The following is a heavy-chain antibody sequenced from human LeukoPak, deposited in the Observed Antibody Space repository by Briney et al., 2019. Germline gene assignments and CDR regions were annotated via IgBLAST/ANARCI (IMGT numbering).Heavy chain of an antibody. D-gene: IGHD2-2*01. CDR1: GGTFSSYA. J-gene: IGHJ6*03. V-gene: IGHV1-69*05. CDR2: IIPIFGTA. Sequence: SVKVSCKASGGTFSSYAISWVRQAPGQGLEWMGGIIPIFGTAYYAQKFQGRVTITTDESTSTAYMELSSLRSEDTAVYYCARAARCSSTSCYRYMDVWGKGTTVTVSS. CDR3: ARAARCSSTSCYRYMDV.